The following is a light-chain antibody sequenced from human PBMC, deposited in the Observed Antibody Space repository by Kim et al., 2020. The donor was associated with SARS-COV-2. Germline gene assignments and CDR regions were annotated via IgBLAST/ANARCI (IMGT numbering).Light chain of an antibody. Sequence: SVGDTVTSYCRAGQIVASNLAWYQEKPGKSPRLLIYGASTRAADIPVRFTGSESETEFTLNIISQQYHDFAVYYWKKQNIRPPSTCGQGTKV. V-gene: IGKV3-15*01. CDR2: GAS. CDR3: KKQNIRPPST. J-gene: IGKJ1*01. CDR1: QIVASN.